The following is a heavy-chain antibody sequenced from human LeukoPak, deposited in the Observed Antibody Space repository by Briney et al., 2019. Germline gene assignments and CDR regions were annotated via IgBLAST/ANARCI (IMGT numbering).Heavy chain of an antibody. J-gene: IGHJ4*02. CDR1: GFTFSNSW. CDR3: TTVRFGENKLDF. D-gene: IGHD3-10*01. Sequence: GGSLRLSCAASGFTFSNSWMSWVRQAPGKGLEWVGRIKSKTDGGTTDYGAPVKGRFTISRDDSKNTLYLQMNSLKTEDTAVYYCTTVRFGENKLDFWGQGTLVTVSS. V-gene: IGHV3-15*01. CDR2: IKSKTDGGTT.